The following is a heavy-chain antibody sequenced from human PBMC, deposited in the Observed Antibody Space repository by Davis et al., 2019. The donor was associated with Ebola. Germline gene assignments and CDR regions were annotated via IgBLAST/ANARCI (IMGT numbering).Heavy chain of an antibody. D-gene: IGHD1-26*01. V-gene: IGHV4-61*05. J-gene: IGHJ4*02. CDR1: GGSISSRSYY. Sequence: SETLSLTCTVSGGSISSRSYYWGWIRQPPGKGLEWIGYIYYSGSTNYNPSLKSRVTISVDTSKNQFSLKLSSVTAADTAVYYCARLVGATSPYFDYWGQGTLVTVSS. CDR3: ARLVGATSPYFDY. CDR2: IYYSGST.